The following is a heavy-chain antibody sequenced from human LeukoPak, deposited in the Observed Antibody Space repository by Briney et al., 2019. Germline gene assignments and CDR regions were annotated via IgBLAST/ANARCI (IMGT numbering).Heavy chain of an antibody. CDR2: YYSGST. J-gene: IGHJ6*02. CDR3: ARDSGSGRHYYYGLDV. Sequence: YYSGSTYYNPSLKSRITISVDTSKNQFSLKLTSVTAADTAVYYCARDSGSGRHYYYGLDVWGQGTTVTVSS. V-gene: IGHV4-30-4*01. D-gene: IGHD3-10*01.